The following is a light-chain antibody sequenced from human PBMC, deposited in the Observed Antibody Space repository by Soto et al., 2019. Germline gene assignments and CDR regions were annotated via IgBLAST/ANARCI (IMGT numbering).Light chain of an antibody. J-gene: IGKJ1*01. Sequence: DIQMTPSPSSLSASVGDRVNINCRASQSISSYLNWYQQKPGKAPKLLIYKASTLKSGVPSRFSGSGSGTEFTLTISSLQPDDFATYYCQQYNSYSWKCGQGTKGDIK. CDR2: KAS. CDR3: QQYNSYSWK. V-gene: IGKV1-5*03. CDR1: QSISSY.